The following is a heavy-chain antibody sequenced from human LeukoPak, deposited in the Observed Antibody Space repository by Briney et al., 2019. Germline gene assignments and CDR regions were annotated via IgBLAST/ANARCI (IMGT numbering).Heavy chain of an antibody. J-gene: IGHJ4*02. CDR2: ISYDGSNK. D-gene: IGHD3-3*02. CDR3: AKHFFDY. V-gene: IGHV3-30*18. Sequence: PGGSLRLSCAASGFTFSSYGMHWVRQAPGKGLEWVAVISYDGSNKYYADSVKGRFAISRDNSKNTLYLQMNSLRAEDTAVYYCAKHFFDYWSQGTLVTVSS. CDR1: GFTFSSYG.